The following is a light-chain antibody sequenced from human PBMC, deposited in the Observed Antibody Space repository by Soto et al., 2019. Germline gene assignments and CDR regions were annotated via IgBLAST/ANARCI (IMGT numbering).Light chain of an antibody. CDR2: EVS. V-gene: IGLV2-14*01. CDR1: SSAVGSYNY. Sequence: QSVLTQPASVSGSPGQSITISCTGTSSAVGSYNYVSWYQQHPGKAPKLMIYEVSDRPSGISSRFSGSKSGNTASLTISGLQTEDEADYYCSSYTSSSTLFGTGTKLTVL. J-gene: IGLJ1*01. CDR3: SSYTSSSTL.